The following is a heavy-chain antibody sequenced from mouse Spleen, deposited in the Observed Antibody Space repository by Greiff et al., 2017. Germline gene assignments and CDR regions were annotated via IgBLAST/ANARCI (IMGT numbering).Heavy chain of an antibody. Sequence: QVQLQQPGAELVKPGASVKLSCKASGYTFTSYWMQWVKQRPGQGLEWIGEIDPSDSYTNYNQKFKGKATLTVDTSSSTAYMQLSSLTSEDSAVYYCARTGNYYGSSSAMDYWGQGTSVTVSS. CDR1: GYTFTSYW. J-gene: IGHJ4*01. CDR2: IDPSDSYT. D-gene: IGHD1-1*01. V-gene: IGHV1-50*01. CDR3: ARTGNYYGSSSAMDY.